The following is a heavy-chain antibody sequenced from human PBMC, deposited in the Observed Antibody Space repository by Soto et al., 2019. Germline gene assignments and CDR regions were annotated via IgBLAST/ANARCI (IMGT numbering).Heavy chain of an antibody. J-gene: IGHJ5*01. V-gene: IGHV4-34*01. D-gene: IGHD2-21*01. CDR1: GGSFSVYY. CDR3: ARGLQDVAVVVPGARMQKDSWFDS. CDR2: INHTGSP. Sequence: SETLSLTCAVYGGSFSVYYWSWVRQSPGKGLEWIGEINHTGSPNYSPSLKSRVTISVDMSKNQFSLNLSSVTAADTAVYFCARGLQDVAVVVPGARMQKDSWFDSSGQGTLVTVSS.